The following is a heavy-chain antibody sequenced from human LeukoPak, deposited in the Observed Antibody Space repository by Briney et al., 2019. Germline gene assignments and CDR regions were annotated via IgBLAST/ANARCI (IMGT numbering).Heavy chain of an antibody. J-gene: IGHJ4*02. V-gene: IGHV2-5*01. D-gene: IGHD6-13*01. CDR1: GFSLSTTGVG. CDR2: INSNDDK. CDR3: AHRLSGMAAVSFES. Sequence: SGPTLVNPTQTLTLTCTFSGFSLSTTGVGVGWIRQPPGKALEWLAFINSNDDKRYTPSLKSRLTITRDTSKNQVVLTMANMDPADTATYYCAHRLSGMAAVSFESWGQGTLVTVSS.